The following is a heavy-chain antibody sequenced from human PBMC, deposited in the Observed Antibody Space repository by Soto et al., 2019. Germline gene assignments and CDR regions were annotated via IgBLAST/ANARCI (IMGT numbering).Heavy chain of an antibody. V-gene: IGHV4-31*03. CDR1: GGSISSGGYY. D-gene: IGHD5-18*01. J-gene: IGHJ5*02. CDR2: IYYSGST. Sequence: SETLSLTCTVSGGSISSGGYYWSWIRQHPGKGLEWIGYIYYSGSTYYNPSLKSRVTISVDTSKNQFSLKLSSVTAADTAVYYCARGIWLPGWFDPWGQGTLVTVSS. CDR3: ARGIWLPGWFDP.